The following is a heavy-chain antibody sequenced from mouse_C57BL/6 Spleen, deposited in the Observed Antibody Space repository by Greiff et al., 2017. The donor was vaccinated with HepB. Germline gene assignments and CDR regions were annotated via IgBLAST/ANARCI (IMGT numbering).Heavy chain of an antibody. CDR3: ARNNYGSSPWFAY. CDR2: IYPGDGDT. CDR1: GYAFSSSW. Sequence: QVQLQQSGPELVKPGASVKISCKASGYAFSSSWMNWVKQRPGKGLEWIGRIYPGDGDTNYNGKFKGTATLTADKSSSTAYMQLSSLTSEDSAVYFVARNNYGSSPWFAYGGQGTLVTVSA. V-gene: IGHV1-82*01. J-gene: IGHJ3*01. D-gene: IGHD1-1*01.